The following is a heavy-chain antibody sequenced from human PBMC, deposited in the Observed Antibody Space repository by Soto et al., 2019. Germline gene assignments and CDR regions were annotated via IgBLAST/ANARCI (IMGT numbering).Heavy chain of an antibody. CDR2: ISAYNIKT. CDR1: GYTFTSYH. J-gene: IGHJ4*02. CDR3: ARDAPPTDY. Sequence: QVQLVQSGAEVKKPGASVKVSCKTSGYTFTSYHISWVRQAPGQGLEWMGWISAYNIKTNYAQKFQGRVTMTTDTLTSTAYMELRSQRSDDTAVYYCARDAPPTDYWGQGTLVTVSS. V-gene: IGHV1-18*01.